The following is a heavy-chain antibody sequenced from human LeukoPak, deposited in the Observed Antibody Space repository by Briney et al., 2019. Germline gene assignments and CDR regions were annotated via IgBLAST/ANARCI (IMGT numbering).Heavy chain of an antibody. CDR3: VREYHGGYFDS. D-gene: IGHD2-2*01. CDR2: INPRTKGR. CDR1: GYTFSDYY. Sequence: ASVKVSCETSGYTFSDYYLHWMRRAPGQGLEWMAIINPRTKGRDYAQKFQGRITVTRETPTSTVYMELRSLRSEDTAIYYCVREYHGGYFDSWGQGTMVTVSS. V-gene: IGHV1-46*03. J-gene: IGHJ4*02.